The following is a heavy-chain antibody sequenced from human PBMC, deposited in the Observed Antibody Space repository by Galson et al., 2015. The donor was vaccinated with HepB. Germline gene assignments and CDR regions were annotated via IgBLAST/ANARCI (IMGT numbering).Heavy chain of an antibody. J-gene: IGHJ6*02. Sequence: SVKVSCKASGYTFTGYYMHWVRQAPGRGLEWMGWINPNSGGTNHAQKFQGRVTMTRDTSISTAYMELSRLTSDDTAVYYCARGDYYYGMDVWGQGTTVTVSS. CDR2: INPNSGGT. CDR3: ARGDYYYGMDV. V-gene: IGHV1-2*02. CDR1: GYTFTGYY.